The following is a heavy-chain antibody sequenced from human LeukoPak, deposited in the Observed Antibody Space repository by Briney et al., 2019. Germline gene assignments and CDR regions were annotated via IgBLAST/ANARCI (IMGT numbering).Heavy chain of an antibody. J-gene: IGHJ4*02. D-gene: IGHD1-14*01. CDR2: INHSGGT. V-gene: IGHV4-34*01. CDR3: ARHNGKVLYY. CDR1: GESFSDYY. Sequence: SSETLSLTCSVYGESFSDYYWSWIRQPPGKGLEWIGQINHSGGTSFNSSLKSRVTISIDTSKNQVSLKLNSVTAADTAVYYCARHNGKVLYYWGQGTLVTVSS.